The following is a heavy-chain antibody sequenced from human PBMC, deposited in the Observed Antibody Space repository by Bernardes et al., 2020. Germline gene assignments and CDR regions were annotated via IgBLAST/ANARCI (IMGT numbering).Heavy chain of an antibody. CDR3: ARDIDRPGTFYYFDY. D-gene: IGHD1-26*01. CDR2: IHYSGNI. CDR1: GVSITSYY. Sequence: TLSLTCSVSGVSITSYYWSCIRQPPGKGLEWIGQIHYSGNIYYNPSLKSRVTMSVDTSKNQFSLMLRSVTAADTAVYFCARDIDRPGTFYYFDYWGLGTLVTVSS. V-gene: IGHV4-59*01. J-gene: IGHJ4*02.